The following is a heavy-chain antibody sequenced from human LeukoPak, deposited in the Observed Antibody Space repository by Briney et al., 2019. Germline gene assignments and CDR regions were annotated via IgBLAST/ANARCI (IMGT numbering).Heavy chain of an antibody. Sequence: GGSLRLSCAASGFTFTSYSMNWVRQAPGKGLEWVSAISGSGDSTYYGDSVKGRFTISRDNSKNTLYLQMNSLRAEDTAVYYCAKTRPLDSSSWSHGDYWGQGTLVTVSS. J-gene: IGHJ4*02. V-gene: IGHV3-23*01. D-gene: IGHD6-13*01. CDR2: ISGSGDST. CDR3: AKTRPLDSSSWSHGDY. CDR1: GFTFTSYS.